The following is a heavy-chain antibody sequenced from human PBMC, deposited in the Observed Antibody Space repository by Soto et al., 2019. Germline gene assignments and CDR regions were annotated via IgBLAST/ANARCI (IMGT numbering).Heavy chain of an antibody. V-gene: IGHV4-4*07. CDR3: AREKEYSSSPRGRFDP. CDR1: GGSISSYY. D-gene: IGHD6-13*01. J-gene: IGHJ5*02. Sequence: PSETLSLTCTVSGGSISSYYWSWIRQPAGKGLEWIGRIYTSGSTNYNPSLKSRVTMSVDTSKNQFSLKLSSVTAADTAVYYCAREKEYSSSPRGRFDPWGQGTLVTSPQ. CDR2: IYTSGST.